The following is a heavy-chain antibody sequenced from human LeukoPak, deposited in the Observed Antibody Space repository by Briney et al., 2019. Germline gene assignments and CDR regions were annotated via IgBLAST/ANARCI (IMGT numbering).Heavy chain of an antibody. CDR1: GGSISSSSYY. V-gene: IGHV4-39*01. Sequence: SETLSLTCTVSGGSISSSSYYWGWIRQPPRKGLEWIGSIYYSGSTYYNPSLKSRVTISVDTSKNQFSLKLSSVTAADTAVYYCASPRGYYGSGSGHVFDIWGQGTMVTVSS. J-gene: IGHJ3*02. CDR3: ASPRGYYGSGSGHVFDI. D-gene: IGHD3-10*01. CDR2: IYYSGST.